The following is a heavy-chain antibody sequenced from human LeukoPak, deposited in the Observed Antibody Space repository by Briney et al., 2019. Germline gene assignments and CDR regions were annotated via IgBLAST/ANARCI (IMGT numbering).Heavy chain of an antibody. D-gene: IGHD3-9*01. CDR2: ISAYNGNT. Sequence: GASVKVSCKASGYTFTSYGISWVRQAPGQGLEGMGWISAYNGNTNYAQKLQGRVTMTTDTSTSTAYMELRSLRSDDTAVYYCARDLPKGYYDIRDAFDIWGQGTMVTVSS. CDR1: GYTFTSYG. CDR3: ARDLPKGYYDIRDAFDI. J-gene: IGHJ3*02. V-gene: IGHV1-18*01.